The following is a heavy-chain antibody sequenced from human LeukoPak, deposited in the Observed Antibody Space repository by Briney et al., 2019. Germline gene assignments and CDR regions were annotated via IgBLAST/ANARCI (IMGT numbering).Heavy chain of an antibody. Sequence: SETLSLTCAVYGGSFSGYYWSWIRQPPGKGLEWIGEINHSGSTNYNPSLKSRVTISVDTSKNQFSLKLSSVTAADTAVYYCARAYYDSSGYYSLDYWGQGTLVTASS. J-gene: IGHJ4*02. CDR2: INHSGST. D-gene: IGHD3-22*01. V-gene: IGHV4-34*01. CDR1: GGSFSGYY. CDR3: ARAYYDSSGYYSLDY.